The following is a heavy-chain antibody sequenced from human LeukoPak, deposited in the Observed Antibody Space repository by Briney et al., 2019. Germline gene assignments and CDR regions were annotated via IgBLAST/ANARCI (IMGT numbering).Heavy chain of an antibody. D-gene: IGHD5-12*01. CDR1: GDSISTYY. J-gene: IGHJ4*02. Sequence: SETLSLTCTVSGDSISTYYWSWIRQPPGKGLEWIGYMYYSGSTNYNPSLKSRVTISLDTPKNQFSLRLNSVTASDTAVYYCARGVAGYGPYDYWGQGTLVTVSS. CDR2: MYYSGST. CDR3: ARGVAGYGPYDY. V-gene: IGHV4-59*01.